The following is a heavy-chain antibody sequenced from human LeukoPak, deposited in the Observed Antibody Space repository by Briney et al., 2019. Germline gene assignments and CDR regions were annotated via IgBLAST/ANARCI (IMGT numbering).Heavy chain of an antibody. V-gene: IGHV4-39*07. J-gene: IGHJ4*02. CDR1: GGSISSRTYY. D-gene: IGHD2-21*02. CDR3: ARDFGDWRTDY. Sequence: SETLSLTCTVSGGSISSRTYYWAWIRQPPGKGLEWIGSINYSGKITYNPSLKIRVTVSLDTSKNQLSLTLSSVTAADTAVYYCARDFGDWRTDYWGQGTLVTVSS. CDR2: INYSGKI.